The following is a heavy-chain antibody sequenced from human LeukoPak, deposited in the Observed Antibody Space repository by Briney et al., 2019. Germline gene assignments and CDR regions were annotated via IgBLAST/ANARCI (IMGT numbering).Heavy chain of an antibody. CDR1: GYTFTSYY. J-gene: IGHJ5*02. Sequence: ASVKVSCKASGYTFTSYYMHWVRRAPGQGLEWMGIINPSGGSTSYAQKFQGRVTMTRDASTSTVYMELSSLRSEDTAVYYCARALDYGDYRSWFDPWGQGTLVTVSS. CDR2: INPSGGST. V-gene: IGHV1-46*01. D-gene: IGHD4-17*01. CDR3: ARALDYGDYRSWFDP.